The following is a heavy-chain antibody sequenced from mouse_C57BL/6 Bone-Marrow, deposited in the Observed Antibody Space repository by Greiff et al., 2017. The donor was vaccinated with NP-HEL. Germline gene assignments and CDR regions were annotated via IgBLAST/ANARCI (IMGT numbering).Heavy chain of an antibody. CDR2: INSDGGST. CDR1: EYEFPSHD. D-gene: IGHD2-3*01. J-gene: IGHJ3*01. Sequence: EVKVEESGGGLVQPGESLKLPCESNEYEFPSHDMSWVRKTQEKRLELVAAINSDGGSTYYPDTMERRFIISRDNTKKTLDLQMSSLRSEDTALYYCARHDDYLFAYWGQGTLVTVSA. V-gene: IGHV5-2*03. CDR3: ARHDDYLFAY.